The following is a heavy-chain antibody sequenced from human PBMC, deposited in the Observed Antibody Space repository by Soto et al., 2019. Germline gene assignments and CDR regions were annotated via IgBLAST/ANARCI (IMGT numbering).Heavy chain of an antibody. V-gene: IGHV3-74*01. CDR2: INSDGSST. CDR3: ARSGAQLLFGRPSGIDY. D-gene: IGHD2-2*01. Sequence: GGSLRLSCAASGFTFSSYWMHWVRQAPGKGLVWVSRINSDGSSTSYADSVKGRFTISRDNAKNTLYLQMNSLRAEDTAVYYCARSGAQLLFGRPSGIDYWGQGTLVTVSS. CDR1: GFTFSSYW. J-gene: IGHJ4*02.